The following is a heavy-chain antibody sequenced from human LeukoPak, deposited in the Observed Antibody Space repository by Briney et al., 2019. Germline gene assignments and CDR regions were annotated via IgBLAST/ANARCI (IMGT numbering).Heavy chain of an antibody. Sequence: GGPLRLSCAASGFTFSSYAMSWVRQAPGKGLEWVSAISGSGGSTYYADSVKGRFTISRDNSKNTLYLQMNSLRAEDTAVYYCARSSTGTTGIFDYWGQGTLVTVSS. CDR3: ARSSTGTTGIFDY. CDR2: ISGSGGST. CDR1: GFTFSSYA. V-gene: IGHV3-23*01. J-gene: IGHJ4*02. D-gene: IGHD1-1*01.